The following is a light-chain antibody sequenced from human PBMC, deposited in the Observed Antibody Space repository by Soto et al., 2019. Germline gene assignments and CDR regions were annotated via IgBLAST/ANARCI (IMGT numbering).Light chain of an antibody. CDR2: KAS. V-gene: IGKV1-5*03. CDR3: QQYNSDSWT. CDR1: QSISAR. Sequence: DIQMTQSPSTLSASVGDRVTITCRASQSISARLAWYQQKPGKAPKLLIHKASRFASGVPSRFSGSGSGTEFTLTIRSLQPDDFADYFCQQYNSDSWTFGQGTKVEIK. J-gene: IGKJ1*01.